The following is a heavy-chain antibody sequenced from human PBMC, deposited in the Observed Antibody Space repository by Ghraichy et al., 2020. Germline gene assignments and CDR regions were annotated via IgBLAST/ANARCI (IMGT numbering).Heavy chain of an antibody. Sequence: GESLNISCAASGFTFSSYAMSWVRQAPGKGLEWVSAISGSGGSTYYADSVKGRFTIPRDNSKNTLYLQMNSLRAEDTAVYYCAKVDSPGIIDSSSWYEVGYGDYPADYWGQGTLVTVSS. CDR1: GFTFSSYA. CDR3: AKVDSPGIIDSSSWYEVGYGDYPADY. D-gene: IGHD6-13*01. CDR2: ISGSGGST. V-gene: IGHV3-23*01. J-gene: IGHJ4*02.